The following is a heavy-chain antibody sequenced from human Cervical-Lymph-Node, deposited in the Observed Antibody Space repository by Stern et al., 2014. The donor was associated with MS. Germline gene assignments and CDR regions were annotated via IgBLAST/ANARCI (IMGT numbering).Heavy chain of an antibody. Sequence: EVQLVESGGGLVKPGGSLRLSCAASGFTFSKHAMNWVRPAPGKGLEWVSSINTRSTHLYYADYVRGRFPISRDKASSLHSLQMNSLTIEDTAVYYCARINSKIRYGMDVWCPGPTVTVSS. CDR1: GFTFSKHA. J-gene: IGHJ6*02. CDR3: ARINSKIRYGMDV. CDR2: INTRSTHL. V-gene: IGHV3-21*06.